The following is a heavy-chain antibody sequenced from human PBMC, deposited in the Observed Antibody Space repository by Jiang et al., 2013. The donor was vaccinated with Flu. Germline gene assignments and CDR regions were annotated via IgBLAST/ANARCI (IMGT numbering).Heavy chain of an antibody. CDR1: GFTFSSYA. CDR2: ISYDGSNK. D-gene: IGHD3-10*01. V-gene: IGHV3-30-3*01. Sequence: RLSCAASGFTFSSYAMHWVRQAPGKGLEWVAVISYDGSNKYYADSVKGRFTISRDNAKNSLYLQMNSLRAEDTAVYYCARDSTAYYGSGDLYYYGMDVWGQGTTVTVSS. J-gene: IGHJ6*02. CDR3: ARDSTAYYGSGDLYYYGMDV.